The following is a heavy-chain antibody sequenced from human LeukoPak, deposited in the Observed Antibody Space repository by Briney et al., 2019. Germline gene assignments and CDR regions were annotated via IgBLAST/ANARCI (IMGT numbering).Heavy chain of an antibody. D-gene: IGHD3-22*01. CDR1: GDPIINNY. V-gene: IGHV4-59*01. CDR3: ARVMDHYDSRGLFGAYFDY. Sequence: SETLSLTCTVSGDPIINNYWSWVRQPPAKGLEWIGFIYYSGNANYNPSLQSRVTISVDTSKNQFSMKLTSATAADTAVYYCARVMDHYDSRGLFGAYFDYWGQGTLVTVSS. CDR2: IYYSGNA. J-gene: IGHJ4*02.